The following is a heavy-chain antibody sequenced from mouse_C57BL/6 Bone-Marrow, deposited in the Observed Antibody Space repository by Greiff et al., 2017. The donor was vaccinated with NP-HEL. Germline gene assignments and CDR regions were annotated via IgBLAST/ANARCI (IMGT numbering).Heavy chain of an antibody. CDR3: ARGIYYGNYEGFAY. CDR2: ISSGSSTI. D-gene: IGHD2-1*01. CDR1: GFTFSDYG. V-gene: IGHV5-17*01. J-gene: IGHJ3*01. Sequence: EVQLVESGGGLVKPGGSLKLSCAASGFTFSDYGMHWVRQAPEKGLEWVAYISSGSSTIYYADTVKGRFTISRDNAKNTLFLQMTSLRSEDTAMYYCARGIYYGNYEGFAYWGQGTLVTVSA.